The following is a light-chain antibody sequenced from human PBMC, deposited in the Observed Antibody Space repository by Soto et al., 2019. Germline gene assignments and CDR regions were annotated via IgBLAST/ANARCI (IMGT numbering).Light chain of an antibody. Sequence: EIVLTQSPGTLSSSPGERATLSCRASQSVYNNYLAWYQQKPGQTPRLLVNGASNRATGIPDRFSGGGSGTDFTLTISSLEPEDFAVYYCQQYGLPPHSFGQGTRVEIK. CDR2: GAS. V-gene: IGKV3-20*01. CDR3: QQYGLPPHS. CDR1: QSVYNNY. J-gene: IGKJ2*01.